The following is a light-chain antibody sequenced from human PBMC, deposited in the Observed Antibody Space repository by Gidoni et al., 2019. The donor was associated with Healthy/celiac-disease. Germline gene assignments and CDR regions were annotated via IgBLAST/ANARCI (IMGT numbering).Light chain of an antibody. CDR1: QSLLHSTGYNY. CDR2: LGS. CDR3: MHSGS. Sequence: DIVLTQSPLSLPVTPGEPASISCRSSQSLLHSTGYNYLDWYLQKPGQSPQLLIYLGSNRASGVTDRFSGSGSGTDFTMKNSRVEAEDVGVYDCMHSGSFGQGTKLEIK. V-gene: IGKV2-28*01. J-gene: IGKJ2*03.